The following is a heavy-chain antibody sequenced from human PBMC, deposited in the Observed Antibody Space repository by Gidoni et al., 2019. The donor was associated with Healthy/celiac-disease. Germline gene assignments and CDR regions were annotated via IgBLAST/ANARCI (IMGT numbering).Heavy chain of an antibody. CDR1: GYSISSGYY. J-gene: IGHJ4*02. D-gene: IGHD4-17*01. CDR3: ATGDPGAIDY. V-gene: IGHV4-38-2*01. CDR2: IYHSGST. Sequence: QVQLQESGPGLVKPSETLSLTCAVSGYSISSGYYWGWIRQPPGKGLEWIGSIYHSGSTYYNPSLKSRVTISVDTSKNQFSLKLSSVTAADTAVYYCATGDPGAIDYWGQGTLVTVSS.